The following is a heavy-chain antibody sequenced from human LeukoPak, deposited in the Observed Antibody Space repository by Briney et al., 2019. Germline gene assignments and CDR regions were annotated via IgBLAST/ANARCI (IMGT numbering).Heavy chain of an antibody. D-gene: IGHD3-3*01. CDR3: ARDQYDTWSRRGNFDS. Sequence: GGSLRLSCAASGITVTATYMSWVRQAPGKGLEWVANIKLDGSEKNYVDSVKGRFTISRDNTKNSLYLQMNSLRAEDTAVFYCARDQYDTWSRRGNFDSWGQGTLVIVSS. CDR2: IKLDGSEK. J-gene: IGHJ4*02. V-gene: IGHV3-7*03. CDR1: GITVTATY.